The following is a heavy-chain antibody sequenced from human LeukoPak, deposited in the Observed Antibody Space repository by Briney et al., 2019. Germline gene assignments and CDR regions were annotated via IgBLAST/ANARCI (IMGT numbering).Heavy chain of an antibody. CDR3: AKFATVTGEDAFDI. D-gene: IGHD4-17*01. V-gene: IGHV3-30*18. J-gene: IGHJ3*02. CDR1: GFTFSSYG. CDR2: ISYDGSNE. Sequence: GGSLRLSCAASGFTFSSYGMHWVRQAPGKGLEWVAVISYDGSNEYYADSVKGRFTISRDNSKNTLYLQMNSLRAEDTAVYYCAKFATVTGEDAFDIWGQGTMVTVSS.